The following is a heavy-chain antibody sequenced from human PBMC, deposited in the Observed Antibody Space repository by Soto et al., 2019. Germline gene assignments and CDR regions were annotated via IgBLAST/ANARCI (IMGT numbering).Heavy chain of an antibody. Sequence: GGSLRLSCAASGFTFSSYAMSWVRQAPGKGLEWVSAISGSGGSTYYADSVKGRFTISRDNSKNTLYLQMNSLRAEDTAVYYCAKDGGFGGAVASRAVDYWGQGTLVTVSS. CDR2: ISGSGGST. CDR3: AKDGGFGGAVASRAVDY. V-gene: IGHV3-23*01. J-gene: IGHJ4*02. D-gene: IGHD6-19*01. CDR1: GFTFSSYA.